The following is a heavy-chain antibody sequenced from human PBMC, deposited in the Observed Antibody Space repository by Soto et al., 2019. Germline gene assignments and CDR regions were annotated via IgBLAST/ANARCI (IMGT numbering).Heavy chain of an antibody. V-gene: IGHV4-31*03. J-gene: IGHJ6*02. D-gene: IGHD7-27*01. Sequence: PSETLSLTCTVSGGSISSGGYYWSWIRQHPGKGLEWIGYIYYSGSTYYNPSLKSRVTISVDTSKNQFSLKLSSVTAADTAVYYRARDWGSTWDYYYGMDVWGQGTTVTVSS. CDR3: ARDWGSTWDYYYGMDV. CDR2: IYYSGST. CDR1: GGSISSGGYY.